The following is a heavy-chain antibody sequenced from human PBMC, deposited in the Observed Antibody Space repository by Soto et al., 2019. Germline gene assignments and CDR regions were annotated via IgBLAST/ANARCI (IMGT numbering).Heavy chain of an antibody. CDR3: ARGGYSSSWSPTPFDY. D-gene: IGHD6-13*01. CDR2: IIPIFGTA. Sequence: SVKVSCKASGGTFSSDAISWVRQAPGQGLEWMGGIIPIFGTANYAQKFQGRVTITADESTSTAYMELISLRSEDTAVYYCARGGYSSSWSPTPFDYWGQGTLVTVSS. J-gene: IGHJ4*02. V-gene: IGHV1-69*13. CDR1: GGTFSSDA.